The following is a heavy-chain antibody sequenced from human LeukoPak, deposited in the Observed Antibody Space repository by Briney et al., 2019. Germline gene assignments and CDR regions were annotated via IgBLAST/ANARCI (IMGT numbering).Heavy chain of an antibody. V-gene: IGHV4-61*02. CDR2: IYTSGST. CDR1: GGSISSGSYY. Sequence: SQTLSLTCTVSGGSISSGSYYWSWIRQPAGKGLEWIGRIYTSGSTNYNPSLKSRVTISVDTSKNQFSLKLSSVTAADTAVYYCAREPRYCSSTSCYDDAFDIWGQGTMVTASS. D-gene: IGHD2-2*01. CDR3: AREPRYCSSTSCYDDAFDI. J-gene: IGHJ3*02.